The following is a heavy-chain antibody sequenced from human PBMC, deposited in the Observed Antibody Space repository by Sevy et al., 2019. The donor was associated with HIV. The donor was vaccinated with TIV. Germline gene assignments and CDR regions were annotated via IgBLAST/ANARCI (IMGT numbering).Heavy chain of an antibody. CDR2: IYTSGST. CDR1: GDSISSGSYY. D-gene: IGHD2-15*01. J-gene: IGHJ3*02. Sequence: SETLSLTCTVSGDSISSGSYYWSWIRQPAGKGLEWIGRIYTSGSTNYNPSLKSRVTISVDTSKNQFSLKLSSVTAADTAVYSCRGYCSRASCYSGAFDIWGQGTLVTVSS. V-gene: IGHV4-61*02. CDR3: RGYCSRASCYSGAFDI.